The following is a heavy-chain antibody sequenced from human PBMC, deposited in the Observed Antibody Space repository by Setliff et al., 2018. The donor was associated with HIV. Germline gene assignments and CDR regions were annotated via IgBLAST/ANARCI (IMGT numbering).Heavy chain of an antibody. Sequence: SETLSLTCTVSGVSISSGTYYWNWIRQPPGKGLEWIGYIYNSGYSNSKPSLKSRVTISLDTSKNQFSLKLSSVTAADTAVYYCARGDGYRANDAYYDTGMDVWGQGITVTVSS. D-gene: IGHD5-12*01. CDR1: GVSISSGTYY. CDR2: IYNSGYS. J-gene: IGHJ6*02. CDR3: ARGDGYRANDAYYDTGMDV. V-gene: IGHV4-61*01.